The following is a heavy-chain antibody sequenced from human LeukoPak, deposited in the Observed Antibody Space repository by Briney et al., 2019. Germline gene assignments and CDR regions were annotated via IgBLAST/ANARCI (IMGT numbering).Heavy chain of an antibody. Sequence: GGSLRLSCAASGFTLSNYEMNWVRQAPGKGLEWVSYSSTSGNSIYYADSVKGRFTISRDNAKNSLYLQMNSLRAEDTALYYCARTLWFGELEADFDYWGQGTLVTVSS. CDR3: ARTLWFGELEADFDY. J-gene: IGHJ4*02. V-gene: IGHV3-48*03. CDR2: SSTSGNSI. CDR1: GFTLSNYE. D-gene: IGHD3-10*01.